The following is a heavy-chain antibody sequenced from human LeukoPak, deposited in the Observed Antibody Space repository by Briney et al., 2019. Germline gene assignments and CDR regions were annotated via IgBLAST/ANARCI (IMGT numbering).Heavy chain of an antibody. CDR1: GGSFSGYY. V-gene: IGHV4-34*01. D-gene: IGHD6-13*01. CDR3: ARGQPQRIAAAARGWFDP. CDR2: INHSGST. Sequence: SETLSLTCAVYGGSFSGYYWSWIRHPPGKGLEWIGEINHSGSTNYNPSLKSRVTISVDTSKNQFSLKLSSVTAADTAVYYCARGQPQRIAAAARGWFDPWGQGTLVTVSS. J-gene: IGHJ5*02.